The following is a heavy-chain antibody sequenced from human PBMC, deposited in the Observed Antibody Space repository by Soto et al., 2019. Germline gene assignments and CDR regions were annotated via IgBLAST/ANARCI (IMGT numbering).Heavy chain of an antibody. CDR3: ARQRRKGGSYGELGY. CDR1: GGSISSSSYY. Sequence: SETLSLTCTVSGGSISSSSYYWGWIRQPPGKGLEWIGGIYYSGSTYYNPSLKSRVTISVDTSKNQFSLKLSSVTAADTAVYYCARQRRKGGSYGELGYWGQGTLVT. CDR2: IYYSGST. J-gene: IGHJ4*02. D-gene: IGHD1-26*01. V-gene: IGHV4-39*01.